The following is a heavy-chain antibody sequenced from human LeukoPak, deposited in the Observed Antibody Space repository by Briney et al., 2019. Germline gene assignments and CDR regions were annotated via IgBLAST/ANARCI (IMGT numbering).Heavy chain of an antibody. CDR3: ARSFAGVVVYFDY. V-gene: IGHV3-7*01. D-gene: IGHD2-15*01. Sequence: GRSLRLSCAASGFTFSSYWMSWVRQAPGKGLEWVANIKQDGSEKYYVDSVKGRSTISRDNAKNSLYLQMNSLRAEDTAVYYCARSFAGVVVYFDYWGQGTLVTVSS. CDR1: GFTFSSYW. J-gene: IGHJ4*02. CDR2: IKQDGSEK.